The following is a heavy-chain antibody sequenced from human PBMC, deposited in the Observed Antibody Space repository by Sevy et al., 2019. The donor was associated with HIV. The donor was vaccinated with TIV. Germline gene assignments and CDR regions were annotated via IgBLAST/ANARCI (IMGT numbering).Heavy chain of an antibody. V-gene: IGHV3-30-3*01. D-gene: IGHD3-16*02. J-gene: IGHJ4*02. CDR3: ARDPYRTVYFDY. Sequence: GGSLRLSCAASGFTFSSYAMHWVRQAPGKGLEWVAVISYDGSNKYYADSVKGRFTISRDNSKNTLYLQTNSLRAEDTAVYYCARDPYRTVYFDYWGQGTLVTVSS. CDR2: ISYDGSNK. CDR1: GFTFSSYA.